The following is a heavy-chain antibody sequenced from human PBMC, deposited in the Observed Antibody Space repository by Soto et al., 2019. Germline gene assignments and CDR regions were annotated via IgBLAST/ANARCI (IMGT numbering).Heavy chain of an antibody. D-gene: IGHD5-12*01. CDR3: AALGHSGYDYLGELLLDY. CDR1: GGSISSGGYY. CDR2: IYYSGST. J-gene: IGHJ4*02. V-gene: IGHV4-31*01. Sequence: QVQLQESGPGLVKPSQTLSLTCTVSGGSISSGGYYWSWIRQHPGKGLEWIGYIYYSGSTYYNPSLRRPCTISVDPAKNQFSLKLSSVTAADTAVYYCAALGHSGYDYLGELLLDYWGRGTLVTVSS.